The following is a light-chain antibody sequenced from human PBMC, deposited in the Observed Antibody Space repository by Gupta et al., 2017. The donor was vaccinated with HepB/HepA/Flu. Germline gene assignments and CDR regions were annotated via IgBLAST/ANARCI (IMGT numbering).Light chain of an antibody. CDR2: DVS. J-gene: IGLJ2*01. CDR3: GSYTRTSTLV. Sequence: QSALTQPASVSGSPGPSITISCAGPSSDVGGYNSVSWYQQHPGKAPKLLIYDVSYRPSGASNRFSGSKSGNTASLTISGRQAEDEADYYCGSYTRTSTLVFGGGTKLTVL. V-gene: IGLV2-14*01. CDR1: SSDVGGYNS.